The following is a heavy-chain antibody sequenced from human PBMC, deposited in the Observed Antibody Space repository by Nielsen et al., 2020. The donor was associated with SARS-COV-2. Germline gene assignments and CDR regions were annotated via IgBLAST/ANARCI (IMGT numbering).Heavy chain of an antibody. V-gene: IGHV4-4*08. CDR3: AKYDTHSD. CDR2: SSARGAT. D-gene: IGHD3-22*01. Sequence: SETMSLTCTVSGASVNNFYWTWHRQFPGKGLEWIGYSSARGATRYNPSLKSRVSISIDTSKNQFSLNLMSVTAADSVIYFCAKYDTHSDWGQGTQVIVSS. CDR1: GASVNNFY. J-gene: IGHJ4*02.